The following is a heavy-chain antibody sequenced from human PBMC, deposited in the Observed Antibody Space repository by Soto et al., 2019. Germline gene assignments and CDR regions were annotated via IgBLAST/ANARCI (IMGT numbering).Heavy chain of an antibody. CDR3: ARDGFQYDDGGYYEFDY. J-gene: IGHJ4*02. Sequence: SGGSLRLSCAVSGFTFGDFAMSWVRQAPGKGLEWVSGINWNGISTSYRDSVKGRFIISRDDAQNSLYLQMNSLRAEDTALYYCARDGFQYDDGGYYEFDYWGQGTVVTVSS. CDR1: GFTFGDFA. V-gene: IGHV3-20*04. CDR2: INWNGIST. D-gene: IGHD3-22*01.